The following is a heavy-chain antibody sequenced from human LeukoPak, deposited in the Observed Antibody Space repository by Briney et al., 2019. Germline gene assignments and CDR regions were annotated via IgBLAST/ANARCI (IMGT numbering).Heavy chain of an antibody. CDR2: ISGGADST. V-gene: IGHV3-23*01. Sequence: TGGSLRLSCAASGFTFSIYAMTWVRQAPGKGLEWVSGISGGADSTCYADSVRGRFTISRDNSKNTLYLQMNSLRAEDTAVYYCAKEQEDGHFDYWGQGTLVTVSS. CDR1: GFTFSIYA. J-gene: IGHJ4*02. CDR3: AKEQEDGHFDY.